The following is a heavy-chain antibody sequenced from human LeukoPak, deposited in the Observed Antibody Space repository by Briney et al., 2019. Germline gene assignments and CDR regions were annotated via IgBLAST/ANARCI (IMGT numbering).Heavy chain of an antibody. CDR1: GDSMGSSNYY. J-gene: IGHJ4*02. D-gene: IGHD6-19*01. CDR3: ARHTRVVAGRAFDY. CDR2: IYYSGST. V-gene: IGHV4-39*01. Sequence: SETLSLTCTVSGDSMGSSNYYWGWIRQPPGEGLEWIANIYYSGSTYYNPSLKSRVTISVDTSKNQFSLKLSSVTAADTAVYFCARHTRVVAGRAFDYWGQGTLVTVSS.